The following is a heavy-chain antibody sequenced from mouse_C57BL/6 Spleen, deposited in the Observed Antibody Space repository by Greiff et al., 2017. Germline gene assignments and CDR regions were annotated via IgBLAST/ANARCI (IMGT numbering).Heavy chain of an antibody. CDR3: ARQGDYGSSPWFAY. V-gene: IGHV5-15*01. CDR1: GFTFSDYG. CDR2: ISNLAYSS. D-gene: IGHD1-1*01. J-gene: IGHJ3*01. Sequence: EVQLMESGGGLVQPGGSLKLSCAASGFTFSDYGMAWVRQAPRKGPEWVAFISNLAYSSYYADTVTGRFTISRENAKNTLYLEMSSLRSEDTAMYYCARQGDYGSSPWFAYWGQGTLVTVSA.